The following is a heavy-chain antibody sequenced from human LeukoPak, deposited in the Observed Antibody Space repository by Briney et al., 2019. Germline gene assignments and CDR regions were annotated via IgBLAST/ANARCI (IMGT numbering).Heavy chain of an antibody. V-gene: IGHV4-59*01. Sequence: SETLSLTCTVSGGSISSYYWSWIRQPPGKGLEWIGYIYYSGSTNYNPSLKSRVTISVDTSKNQFSLRLSSVTAADTAVYYCARVQQLWSLDYWGQGTLVPVSS. CDR1: GGSISSYY. D-gene: IGHD5-18*01. CDR2: IYYSGST. CDR3: ARVQQLWSLDY. J-gene: IGHJ4*02.